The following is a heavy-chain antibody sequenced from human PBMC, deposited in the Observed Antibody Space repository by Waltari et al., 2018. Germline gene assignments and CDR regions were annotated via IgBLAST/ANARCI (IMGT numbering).Heavy chain of an antibody. Sequence: EVQLVESGGGLVQPGGSLRLSCAASGFTVSSNYMSWVRQAPGKVVGWVSVIDSGCSTYYADSVKGRFTISRDKSKNTLYLQMNSLRAEDTAVYYCARGPNYYDSSGSFDYWGQGTLVTVSS. CDR1: GFTVSSNY. CDR2: IDSGCST. V-gene: IGHV3-66*02. D-gene: IGHD3-22*01. J-gene: IGHJ4*02. CDR3: ARGPNYYDSSGSFDY.